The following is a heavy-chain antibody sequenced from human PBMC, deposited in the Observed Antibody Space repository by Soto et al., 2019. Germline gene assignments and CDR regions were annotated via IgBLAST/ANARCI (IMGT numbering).Heavy chain of an antibody. D-gene: IGHD1-7*01. CDR1: GGCISSSNW. CDR3: ARSVHTKLRNYGMDV. V-gene: IGHV4-4*02. J-gene: IGHJ6*02. CDR2: IYHSGIT. Sequence: PSQTLSLTCAVSGGCISSSNWWSWVRQPPGKGLEWIGEIYHSGITNYNPSLKSRVTISVDKSKNQFSLKLSSVTAADTAVYYCARSVHTKLRNYGMDVWGQGTTVTGSS.